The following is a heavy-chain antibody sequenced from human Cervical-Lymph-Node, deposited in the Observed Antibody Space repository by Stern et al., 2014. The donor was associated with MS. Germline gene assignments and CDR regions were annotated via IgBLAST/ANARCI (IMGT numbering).Heavy chain of an antibody. CDR2: IDWDGDR. CDR1: GFSLRTSGMY. D-gene: IGHD1/OR15-1a*01. CDR3: ARINGGADGTGVDY. V-gene: IGHV2-70*20. Sequence: QVTLRESGPALVKPTQTLTLTCTFSGFSLRTSGMYVSWVRQSPGKALEWLALIDWDGDRYYATSLMARLSISKVTSKNQVILTMTNMDPVDTGTYYCARINGGADGTGVDYWGQGTLVTVSS. J-gene: IGHJ4*02.